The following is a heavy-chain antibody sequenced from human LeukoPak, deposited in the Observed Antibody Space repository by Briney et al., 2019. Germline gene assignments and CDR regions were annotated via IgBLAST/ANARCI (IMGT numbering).Heavy chain of an antibody. CDR3: AKDLTPYSSSWYFDY. D-gene: IGHD6-13*01. Sequence: PGGSLRLSCAASGFTFDDYAMHWVRQAPGRGLEWVSGISWNSGSIGYADSVKGRFTISRDNAKNSLYPQMNSLRAEDTALYYCAKDLTPYSSSWYFDYWGQGTLVTVSS. V-gene: IGHV3-9*01. J-gene: IGHJ4*02. CDR1: GFTFDDYA. CDR2: ISWNSGSI.